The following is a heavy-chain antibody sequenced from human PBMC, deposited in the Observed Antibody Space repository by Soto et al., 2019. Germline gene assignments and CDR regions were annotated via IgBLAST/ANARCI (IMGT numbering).Heavy chain of an antibody. J-gene: IGHJ6*02. CDR1: VFTFSGSA. CDR3: SIAARPDYYYYYGMDV. V-gene: IGHV3-73*01. Sequence: GALRLSCAAPVFTFSGSAMHWVRQASGKGLEWVGRIRSKANSYATAYAASVKGGFTISRDDSKNTAYLQMNSLKTEDTAVYYCSIAARPDYYYYYGMDVWGQGTTVTVSS. D-gene: IGHD6-6*01. CDR2: IRSKANSYAT.